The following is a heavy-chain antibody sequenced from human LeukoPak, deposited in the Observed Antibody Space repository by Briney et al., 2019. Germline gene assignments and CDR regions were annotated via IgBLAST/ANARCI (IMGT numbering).Heavy chain of an antibody. V-gene: IGHV3-7*01. CDR1: GFTFSSYW. J-gene: IGHJ4*02. CDR2: IKQDGSEK. D-gene: IGHD6-6*01. CDR3: AGGLGSTSSDPPLDY. Sequence: GGSLRLSCAASGFTFSSYWMSWVRQAPGKGLEWVANIKQDGSEKYYVDSVKGRFTISRDNAKNSLYLQMNSLRAEDTAVYYCAGGLGSTSSDPPLDYWGQGTLVTVSS.